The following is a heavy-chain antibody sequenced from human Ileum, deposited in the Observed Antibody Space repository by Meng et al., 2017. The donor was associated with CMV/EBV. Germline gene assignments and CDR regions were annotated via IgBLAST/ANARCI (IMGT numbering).Heavy chain of an antibody. D-gene: IGHD3-3*01. CDR1: GFTFSNYA. J-gene: IGHJ4*02. CDR2: ISGSGITT. Sequence: GESLKISCAASGFTFSNYAMSWVRQAPGKGLVWVSLISGSGITTYYADSVKGRFTISRVNSKNTLYLQLNSLRAEDTAVYYCATTYYDSWRLFDYWGQGMLVTVSS. CDR3: ATTYYDSWRLFDY. V-gene: IGHV3-23*01.